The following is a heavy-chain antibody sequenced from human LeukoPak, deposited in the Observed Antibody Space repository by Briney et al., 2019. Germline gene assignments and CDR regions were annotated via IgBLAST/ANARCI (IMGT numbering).Heavy chain of an antibody. V-gene: IGHV3-33*01. CDR3: ARESVLLWFGEVERGYYFDY. CDR2: IWYDGSNK. J-gene: IGHJ4*02. D-gene: IGHD3-10*01. CDR1: GFTFSSYG. Sequence: PGRSLRLSCAASGFTFSSYGMHWVRQAPGKGLEWVAVIWYDGSNKYCADSVKGRFTISRDNSKNTLYLQMNSLRAEDTAVYYCARESVLLWFGEVERGYYFDYWGQGTLVTVSS.